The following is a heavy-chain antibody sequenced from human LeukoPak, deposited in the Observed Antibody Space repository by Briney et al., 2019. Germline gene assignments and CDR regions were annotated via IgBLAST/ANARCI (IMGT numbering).Heavy chain of an antibody. CDR1: GFTFSSYS. D-gene: IGHD6-19*01. J-gene: IGHJ4*02. Sequence: GGSLRLSCAAAGFTFSSYSMNCGRQAPGKLLEWVSYISSSSSTIYYADSVKGRFTISRDNAKNSLYLQMNSLRAEDTAVYYCARGDIAVGGTGFDYWGQGTLVTVSS. CDR2: ISSSSSTI. CDR3: ARGDIAVGGTGFDY. V-gene: IGHV3-48*04.